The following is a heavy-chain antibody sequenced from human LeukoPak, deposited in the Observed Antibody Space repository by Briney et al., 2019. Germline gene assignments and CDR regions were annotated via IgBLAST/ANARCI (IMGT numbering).Heavy chain of an antibody. CDR2: INPSGGST. J-gene: IGHJ5*02. D-gene: IGHD3-9*01. V-gene: IGHV1-46*01. CDR1: GYTFTSYY. Sequence: ASVKVSCKASGYTFTSYYMHWVRQAPGQGLEWMGIINPSGGSTSYAQKFQGRVTITRDTSAYTAYMELRSLTSADTAIYFCARAPYDFLTGFSLNWFDPWGQGTLVTVSS. CDR3: ARAPYDFLTGFSLNWFDP.